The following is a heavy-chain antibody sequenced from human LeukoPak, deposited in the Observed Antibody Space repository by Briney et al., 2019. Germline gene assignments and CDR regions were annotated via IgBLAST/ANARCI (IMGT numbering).Heavy chain of an antibody. D-gene: IGHD3-9*01. CDR1: GYSFTNYW. CDR2: IFPGDSDT. Sequence: GESLKISCKGDGYSFTNYWIGWVRQRPGRGLEWMGIIFPGDSDTRHTPSFQGQVTISADKSISTAYLQWSSLRASDTAMYYCATWNTYHDILRFPQLAQWGQGTRVTVSS. V-gene: IGHV5-51*01. CDR3: ATWNTYHDILRFPQLAQ. J-gene: IGHJ4*02.